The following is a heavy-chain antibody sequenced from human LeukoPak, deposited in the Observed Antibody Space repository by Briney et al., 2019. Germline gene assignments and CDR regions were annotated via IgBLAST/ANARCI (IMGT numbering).Heavy chain of an antibody. J-gene: IGHJ4*02. Sequence: GGSLRLSCAVSGFTFSTSPMGWVRQAPGKGLEWVSSIHAGGKDPFCADSVQGRCTISRDNSKNTLFLQLNSLRVEDTAIYFCTEGGHDFNPFYNWGQGTLVTVSS. CDR1: GFTFSTSP. V-gene: IGHV3-23*01. CDR2: IHAGGKDP. D-gene: IGHD2-21*02. CDR3: TEGGHDFNPFYN.